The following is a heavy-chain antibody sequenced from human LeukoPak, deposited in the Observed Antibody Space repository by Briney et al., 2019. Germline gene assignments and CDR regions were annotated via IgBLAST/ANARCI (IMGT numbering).Heavy chain of an antibody. V-gene: IGHV4-34*01. CDR2: INHSGST. D-gene: IGHD3-3*01. CDR1: GGSFSGYY. J-gene: IGHJ4*02. CDR3: ARGSLPHPYDFWSGYPIPYFDY. Sequence: PSETLSLTCAVYGGSFSGYYWSWIRQPPGKGLEWIGEINHSGSTNYNPSLKSRVTISVDTSKNQFSLKLSSVTAADTAVYYCARGSLPHPYDFWSGYPIPYFDYWGQGTLVTVSS.